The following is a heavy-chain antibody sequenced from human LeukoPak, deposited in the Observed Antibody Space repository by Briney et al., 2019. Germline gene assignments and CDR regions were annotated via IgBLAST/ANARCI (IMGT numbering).Heavy chain of an antibody. CDR3: ARGWIAAAALTFDY. Sequence: GGSLRLSCAASGFTFSNYAMYWVRQAPGKGPEWVAMTWYDETDKDYADSVKGRFSISRDNSKNTLYLQMNSLRAEDTAVYYCARGWIAAAALTFDYWGQGALVTVSA. J-gene: IGHJ4*02. CDR1: GFTFSNYA. V-gene: IGHV3-33*08. D-gene: IGHD6-13*01. CDR2: TWYDETDK.